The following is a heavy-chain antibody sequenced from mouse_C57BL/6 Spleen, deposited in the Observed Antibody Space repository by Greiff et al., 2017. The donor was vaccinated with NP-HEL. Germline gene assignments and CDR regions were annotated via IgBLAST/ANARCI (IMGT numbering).Heavy chain of an antibody. J-gene: IGHJ2*01. CDR3: ARYGSFFDY. CDR2: ISSGSSTI. Sequence: EVKLEESGGGLVKPGGSLKLSCAASGFTFSDYGMHWVRQAPEKGLEWVAYISSGSSTIYYADTVKGRFTISRDNAKNTLFLQMTSLRSEDTAMYYCARYGSFFDYWGQGTTLTVSS. D-gene: IGHD1-1*01. CDR1: GFTFSDYG. V-gene: IGHV5-17*01.